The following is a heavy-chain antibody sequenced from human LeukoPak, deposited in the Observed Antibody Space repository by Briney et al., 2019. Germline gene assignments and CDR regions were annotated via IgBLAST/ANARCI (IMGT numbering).Heavy chain of an antibody. CDR2: MYYSGST. D-gene: IGHD3-22*01. Sequence: PSQPLSLTCTVSGGSISSGDYYWSWIRQPPGEGLEWIAYMYYSGSTYYNPSLKSRVTMSADTSKNQLSLKLSSVTAADTAVYYCARPYYYDSRIDPWGQGILITVSS. J-gene: IGHJ5*02. CDR1: GGSISSGDYY. V-gene: IGHV4-30-4*01. CDR3: ARPYYYDSRIDP.